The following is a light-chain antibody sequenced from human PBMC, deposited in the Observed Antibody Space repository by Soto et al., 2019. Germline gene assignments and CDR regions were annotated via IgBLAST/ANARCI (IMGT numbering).Light chain of an antibody. Sequence: EIVMTQSPATLSVSPGERATLSCRASQSVSSNLAWYQQKPGQAPRLLIYGASTRANGIPARFSGSESGTEFTLTISSLQSEDFAVYYCQQYNNWPSAWTFGQGTKVEIK. J-gene: IGKJ1*01. CDR3: QQYNNWPSAWT. V-gene: IGKV3-15*01. CDR1: QSVSSN. CDR2: GAS.